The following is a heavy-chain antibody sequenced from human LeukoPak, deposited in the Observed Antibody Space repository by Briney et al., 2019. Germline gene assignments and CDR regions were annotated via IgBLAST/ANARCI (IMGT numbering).Heavy chain of an antibody. J-gene: IGHJ4*02. D-gene: IGHD3-9*01. Sequence: PSETLSLTCTVSGGSISSYYWSWIRQPPGRGLECIGYIYSSGSTNYNPSLKSRVTISIDTSKNQFSLKLSSVTAADTAVYYCARVGGHYDILTGYYATTFDYWGQGTLVTVSS. CDR1: GGSISSYY. CDR2: IYSSGST. CDR3: ARVGGHYDILTGYYATTFDY. V-gene: IGHV4-59*01.